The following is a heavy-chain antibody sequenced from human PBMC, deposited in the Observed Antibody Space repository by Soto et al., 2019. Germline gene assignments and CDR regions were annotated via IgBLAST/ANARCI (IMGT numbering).Heavy chain of an antibody. D-gene: IGHD3-9*01. J-gene: IGHJ3*02. CDR3: ARGRYVLRYFDWLGPSTDDAFDI. CDR2: IYHSGST. Sequence: SETLSLTCAVSGGSISSSNWWSWVRQPPGKGLEWIGEIYHSGSTNYNPSLKRRVTISVDKSKNQFSLKLSSVTAADTAVYYCARGRYVLRYFDWLGPSTDDAFDIWGKGTRVT. CDR1: GGSISSSNW. V-gene: IGHV4-4*02.